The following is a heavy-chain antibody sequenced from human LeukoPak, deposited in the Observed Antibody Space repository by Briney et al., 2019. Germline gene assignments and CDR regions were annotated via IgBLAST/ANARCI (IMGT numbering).Heavy chain of an antibody. CDR1: GFTFSSYD. CDR2: IGTAGDT. D-gene: IGHD7-27*01. V-gene: IGHV3-13*01. CDR3: ARGRREGWGANFDY. J-gene: IGHJ4*02. Sequence: GGSLRLSCAASGFTFSSYDMHWVRQATGKGLEWVSAIGTAGDTYYPGSVKGRFTISRENAKNSLYLQMNSLRAGDTAVYYCARGRREGWGANFDYWGQGTLVTVSS.